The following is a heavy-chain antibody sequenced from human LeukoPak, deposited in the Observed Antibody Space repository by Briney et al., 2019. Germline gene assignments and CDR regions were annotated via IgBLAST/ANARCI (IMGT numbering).Heavy chain of an antibody. V-gene: IGHV1-69*13. CDR3: ARTVGRVDWSTPEGGYYNMDV. J-gene: IGHJ6*02. D-gene: IGHD3-9*01. Sequence: SVKVSCTASGGTFGSHAISWVRQAPGQGLEWIGGIIPIFDTTIYGKEFQGRVTTTADGSTSTAYMELSSLRSEDTAVYYCARTVGRVDWSTPEGGYYNMDVWGQGTTVTVSS. CDR1: GGTFGSHA. CDR2: IIPIFDTT.